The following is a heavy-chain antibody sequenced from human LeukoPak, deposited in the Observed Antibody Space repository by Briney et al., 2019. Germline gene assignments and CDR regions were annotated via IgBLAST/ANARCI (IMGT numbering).Heavy chain of an antibody. CDR2: LRSDGSNT. J-gene: IGHJ6*02. CDR3: ARKMNIVGAQGWGYDLDV. D-gene: IGHD1-26*01. CDR1: GFTFSSYA. V-gene: IGHV3-33*08. Sequence: LPGRSRRLSCAASGFTFSSYAMHWVRQAPGEGLEWVAALRSDGSNTYYADSVKGRFTISRDNSKNTLYLQMNSLRAEDTAVYYCARKMNIVGAQGWGYDLDVWGHGTTVTVSS.